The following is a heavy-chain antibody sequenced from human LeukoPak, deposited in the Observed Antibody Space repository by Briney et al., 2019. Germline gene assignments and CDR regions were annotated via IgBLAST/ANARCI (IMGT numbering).Heavy chain of an antibody. CDR2: ISGSGGST. Sequence: GGSLRLSCAASGFTFSSYAMSWVRQAPGKGLEWVSAISGSGGSTYYADSVKGRFTISRDNSKNTLYLQMNSLRAEDTAVYYCAKVKAVAGTLYYYYGMDVWGQGTTVTVSS. V-gene: IGHV3-23*01. J-gene: IGHJ6*02. CDR1: GFTFSSYA. CDR3: AKVKAVAGTLYYYYGMDV. D-gene: IGHD6-19*01.